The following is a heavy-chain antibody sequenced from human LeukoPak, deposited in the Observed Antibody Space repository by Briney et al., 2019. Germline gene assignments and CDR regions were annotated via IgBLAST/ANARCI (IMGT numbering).Heavy chain of an antibody. J-gene: IGHJ5*02. Sequence: SETLSLTCAVYGGSFSGYYWSWIRQPPGKGLEWIGEINHSGSTNYNPSLKSRVTISVDTSKNQFSLKLSSETAADTAVYYCARGRVRYWFDPWGQGTLVTVSS. CDR2: INHSGST. CDR3: ARGRVRYWFDP. V-gene: IGHV4-34*01. CDR1: GGSFSGYY.